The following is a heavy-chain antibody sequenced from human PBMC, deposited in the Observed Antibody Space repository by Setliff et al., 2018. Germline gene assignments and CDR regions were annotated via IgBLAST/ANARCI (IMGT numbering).Heavy chain of an antibody. D-gene: IGHD3-3*01. J-gene: IGHJ4*02. CDR1: GFTFDNHA. Sequence: GGSLRLSCEVSGFTFDNHAMHWVRQAPGKGLEWVSGINWSGEIIGYADSVKGRFTFSRDNAKNSLFLVMNSLTVDDTALYYCVRDISSASGILDFWGQGTLVTVSS. V-gene: IGHV3-9*01. CDR2: INWSGEII. CDR3: VRDISSASGILDF.